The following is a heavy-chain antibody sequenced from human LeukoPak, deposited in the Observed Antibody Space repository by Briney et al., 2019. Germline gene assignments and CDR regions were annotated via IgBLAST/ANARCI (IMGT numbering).Heavy chain of an antibody. J-gene: IGHJ3*02. V-gene: IGHV3-66*01. D-gene: IGHD2-21*01. CDR1: GFTVSSNY. Sequence: GGSLRLSCAASGFTVSSNYMSWVRQAPGKGLEWVSVIYSGGSTYYADSVKGRFTISRDNSKNSLYLQMNSLRAEDTAVYYCARSVPVNIVVVMDNDAFDIWGQGTMVTVSS. CDR3: ARSVPVNIVVVMDNDAFDI. CDR2: IYSGGST.